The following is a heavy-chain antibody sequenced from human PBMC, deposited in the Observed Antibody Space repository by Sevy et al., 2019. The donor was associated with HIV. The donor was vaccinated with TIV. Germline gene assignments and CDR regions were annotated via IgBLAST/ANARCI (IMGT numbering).Heavy chain of an antibody. Sequence: ASVKVSCKASGGTFSSYAVSWVRQAPGQGLEWMGGIIPIFDIFNSAQKFQGRVTITADESASTVYMELSSLRSEDTAVYYCARVDSTSCRNSYYHMDVWGKGTTVTVSS. V-gene: IGHV1-69*13. D-gene: IGHD6-6*01. J-gene: IGHJ6*03. CDR1: GGTFSSYA. CDR2: IIPIFDIF. CDR3: ARVDSTSCRNSYYHMDV.